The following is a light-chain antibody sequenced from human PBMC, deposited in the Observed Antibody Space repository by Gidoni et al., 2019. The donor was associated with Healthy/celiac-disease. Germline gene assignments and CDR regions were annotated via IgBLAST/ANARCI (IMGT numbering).Light chain of an antibody. CDR1: SSDVGSYNP. V-gene: IGLV2-23*01. CDR3: CSYAGSSTWV. CDR2: EGR. Sequence: QSALTEPASVSASPGPSITISCTGTSSDVGSYNPVSWYHRHPGKDPKLIVYEGRKRPSGVSTRFSGSKSGNTASLTISGLQAEDVADYYCCSYAGSSTWVFGGGTKLTVL. J-gene: IGLJ3*02.